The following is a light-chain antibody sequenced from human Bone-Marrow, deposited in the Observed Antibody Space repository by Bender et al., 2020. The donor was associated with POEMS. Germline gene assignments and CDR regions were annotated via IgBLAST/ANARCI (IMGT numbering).Light chain of an antibody. Sequence: QSVLTQPPSASGTPGQRVTISCSGSNSNIGTNAVNWYQQFPGTAPKLLIYSANQRPSGVPDRFYAFKSGTSASLAISGLQSEDEADYYGAAWDAGLSGGVFGGGTKLTVL. CDR1: NSNIGTNA. J-gene: IGLJ3*02. CDR2: SAN. CDR3: AAWDAGLSGGV. V-gene: IGLV1-44*01.